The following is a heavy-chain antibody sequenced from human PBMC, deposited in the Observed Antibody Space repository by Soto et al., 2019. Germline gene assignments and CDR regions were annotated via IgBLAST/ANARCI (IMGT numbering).Heavy chain of an antibody. CDR3: AKDLVPAAMRGY. V-gene: IGHV3-23*01. D-gene: IGHD2-2*01. Sequence: EVQLLESGGGLVQPGGSLRVSCAASGFTFSSYAMSWVRQAPGKGLEWVSAISGSGGSTYYAESVKGRFSISRDNSKNTLYLQMNSLRAEDTAVYYCAKDLVPAAMRGYWGQGTLVTVSS. CDR1: GFTFSSYA. CDR2: ISGSGGST. J-gene: IGHJ4*02.